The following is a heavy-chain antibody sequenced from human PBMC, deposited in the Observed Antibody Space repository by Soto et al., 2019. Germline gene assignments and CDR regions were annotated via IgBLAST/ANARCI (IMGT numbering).Heavy chain of an antibody. CDR2: INYRGTT. V-gene: IGHV4-31*03. J-gene: IGHJ4*02. CDR3: ARDAPGAAPY. CDR1: GGPITNGDSY. D-gene: IGHD6-13*01. Sequence: PSETLSLTCTVSGGPITNGDSYLNWIRQHPEKGLEWMGYINYRGTTNYNPALKSRILISIDTSKNQFSLRLTSVTAADTAVYYCARDAPGAAPYWGQGTLVTVSS.